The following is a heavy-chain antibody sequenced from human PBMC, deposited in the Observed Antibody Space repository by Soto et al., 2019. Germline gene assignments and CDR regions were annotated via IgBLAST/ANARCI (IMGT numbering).Heavy chain of an antibody. V-gene: IGHV1-18*01. D-gene: IGHD2-15*01. CDR1: GYTFTSYG. CDR3: ARDIVVVVTRDYYFDY. J-gene: IGHJ4*02. Sequence: ASVKVSCKASGYTFTSYGISWVRQAPGQGLEWMGWISAYNGNTNYEQKLQGRVTMTTDTSTSTAYMELRSLRSDDTALYYCARDIVVVVTRDYYFDYWGQGTLVTVSS. CDR2: ISAYNGNT.